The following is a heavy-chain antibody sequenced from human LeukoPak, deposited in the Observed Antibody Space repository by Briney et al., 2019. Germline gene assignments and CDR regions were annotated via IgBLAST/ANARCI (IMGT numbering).Heavy chain of an antibody. D-gene: IGHD3-9*01. CDR3: ARGGTYYDILTGSNFDS. Sequence: ASVKVSCKASGYTFTGYYMHWVRQAPGQGLEWMGWINPNSGGTNYAQKFQGRVTMTRDTSISTAYMELSRLSSDDTAVYYCARGGTYYDILTGSNFDSWGQGTLVTVSS. J-gene: IGHJ5*01. V-gene: IGHV1-2*02. CDR2: INPNSGGT. CDR1: GYTFTGYY.